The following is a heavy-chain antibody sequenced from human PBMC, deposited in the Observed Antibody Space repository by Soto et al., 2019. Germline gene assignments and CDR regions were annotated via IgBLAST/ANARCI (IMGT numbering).Heavy chain of an antibody. CDR1: GFTFSSYG. V-gene: IGHV3-33*01. D-gene: IGHD3-3*01. Sequence: GGSLRLSCPASGFTFSSYGMHWVRQAPGKGLEWVAVIWYDGSNKYYADSVKGRFTISRDNSKNTLYLQMNSLRAEDTAVYYCARDLIFGVDDAFDIWGQGTMVTVSS. CDR2: IWYDGSNK. CDR3: ARDLIFGVDDAFDI. J-gene: IGHJ3*02.